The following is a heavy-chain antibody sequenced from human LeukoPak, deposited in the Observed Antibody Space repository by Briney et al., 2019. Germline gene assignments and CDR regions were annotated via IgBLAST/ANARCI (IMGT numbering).Heavy chain of an antibody. Sequence: GGSLRLSCAASGFTFSSYAMTWVRQAPGKGLEWVSTINDSGGSTFYADSVKGRFTISRDNAKNTLYLQMNSLRAEDTAVYYCARGGVGATSGYNWFDPWGQGTLVTVSS. J-gene: IGHJ5*02. CDR1: GFTFSSYA. CDR3: ARGGVGATSGYNWFDP. CDR2: INDSGGST. V-gene: IGHV3-23*01. D-gene: IGHD1-26*01.